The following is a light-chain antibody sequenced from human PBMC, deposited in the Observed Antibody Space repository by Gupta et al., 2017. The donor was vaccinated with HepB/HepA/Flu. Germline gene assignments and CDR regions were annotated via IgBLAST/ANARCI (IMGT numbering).Light chain of an antibody. CDR3: QQYNNWPET. J-gene: IGKJ1*01. Sequence: EICMTEPPATLSVSPGERATLSCRASQSVSSNLAWYQQKPGQAPRLLIYGASTRATGIPARFSGSGSGTEFTLTISSLQSEDFAVYYCQQYNNWPETFGQGTKVEIK. CDR1: QSVSSN. CDR2: GAS. V-gene: IGKV3-15*01.